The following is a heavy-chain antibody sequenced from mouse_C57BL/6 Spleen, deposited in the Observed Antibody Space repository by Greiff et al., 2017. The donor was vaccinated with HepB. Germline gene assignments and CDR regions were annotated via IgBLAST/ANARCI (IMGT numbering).Heavy chain of an antibody. D-gene: IGHD2-10*02. V-gene: IGHV1-80*01. CDR3: ARELRGYGNYAFDY. Sequence: QVQLQQSGAELVKPGASVKISCKASGYAFSSYWMNWVKQRPGKGLEWIGQIYPGDGDTNYNGKFKGKATLTADKSSSTAYMQLSSLTSEDSAVYFCARELRGYGNYAFDYWGQGTTLTVSS. J-gene: IGHJ2*01. CDR1: GYAFSSYW. CDR2: IYPGDGDT.